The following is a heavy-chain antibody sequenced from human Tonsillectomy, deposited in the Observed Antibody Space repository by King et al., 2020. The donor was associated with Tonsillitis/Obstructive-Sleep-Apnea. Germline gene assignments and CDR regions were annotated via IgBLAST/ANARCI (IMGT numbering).Heavy chain of an antibody. V-gene: IGHV3-11*05. CDR3: ARDLAYCGGDCWYNWFDP. CDR1: GFTFSDYY. CDR2: ISSSSSYT. D-gene: IGHD2-21*01. Sequence: VQLVESGGGLVKPGGSLRLSCAASGFTFSDYYMSWIRQAPGKGLEWVSYISSSSSYTNYADSVKGRFTISRDNAKNSRYLQMNSLRAEDTAVYYCARDLAYCGGDCWYNWFDPWGQGTLVTVSS. J-gene: IGHJ5*02.